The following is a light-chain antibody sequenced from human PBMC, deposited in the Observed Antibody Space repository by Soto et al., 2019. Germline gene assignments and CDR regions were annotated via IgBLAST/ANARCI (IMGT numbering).Light chain of an antibody. CDR3: SSYAGSNNLV. J-gene: IGLJ1*01. V-gene: IGLV2-8*01. CDR2: EVS. CDR1: SSDVGGYNY. Sequence: LTQPPSASXSPGQAVTISCTGPSSDVGGYNYVSWYQQHPGKAPKLMIYEVSKRPSGVPDRFSGSKSGNTASLTVSGLQAEDEADYYCSSYAGSNNLVFGTGTKVTVL.